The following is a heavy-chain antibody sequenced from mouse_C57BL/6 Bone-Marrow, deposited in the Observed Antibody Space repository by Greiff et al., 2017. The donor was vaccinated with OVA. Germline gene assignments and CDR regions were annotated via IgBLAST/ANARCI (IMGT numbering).Heavy chain of an antibody. CDR1: GFTFSDYY. D-gene: IGHD4-1*01. Sequence: DVMLVESGGGLVQPGGSLKLSCAASGFTFSDYYMYWVRQTPEKRLEWVAYISNGGGSTYYPDTVKGRFTISRDNAKNTLYLQMSRLKSEDTAMYYCARLGDAMDYWGQGTSVTVSS. V-gene: IGHV5-12*01. CDR3: ARLGDAMDY. CDR2: ISNGGGST. J-gene: IGHJ4*01.